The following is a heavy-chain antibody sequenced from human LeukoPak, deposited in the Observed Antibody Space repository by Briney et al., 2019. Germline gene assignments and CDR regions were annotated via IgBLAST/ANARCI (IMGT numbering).Heavy chain of an antibody. J-gene: IGHJ6*03. D-gene: IGHD7-27*01. V-gene: IGHV3-48*03. CDR1: GFTFSSYE. CDR3: AKSGAGASYYYMDV. CDR2: ISSSGSTI. Sequence: GGSLRLSCAASGFTFSSYEMNWVRQAPGKGLEWVSYISSSGSTIYYADSVKGRFTISRDNARNSLSLQMNSLRAEDTALYYCAKSGAGASYYYMDVWGKGTTVTIS.